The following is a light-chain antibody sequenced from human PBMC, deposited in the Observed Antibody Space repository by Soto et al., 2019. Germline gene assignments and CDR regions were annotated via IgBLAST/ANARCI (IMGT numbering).Light chain of an antibody. CDR1: QSVLYSSNNNNY. J-gene: IGKJ2*01. V-gene: IGKV4-1*01. CDR2: WAS. CDR3: QQYYNNPYT. Sequence: DIVMTQSPDSLAVSLGERATINCKSNQSVLYSSNNNNYLAWYQHKPGQPPKLLIYWASTRESGVPDRFSGSGSGTDFTLTISSLQAEDVAVYYCQQYYNNPYTFGQGTKLEIK.